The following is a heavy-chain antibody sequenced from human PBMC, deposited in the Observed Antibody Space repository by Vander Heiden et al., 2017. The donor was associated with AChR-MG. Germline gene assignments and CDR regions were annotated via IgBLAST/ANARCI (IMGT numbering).Heavy chain of an antibody. Sequence: QVQLVQSGAEVKKPGASVKVSGKASGYTFTGYYMHWVRQAPGQGLEWMGWINPNSGGTNYAQKFQGWVTMTRDTSISTAYMELSRLRSDDTAVYYCARGGRITIFGVGKPPLDHWGQGTLVTVSS. D-gene: IGHD3-3*01. J-gene: IGHJ4*02. V-gene: IGHV1-2*04. CDR2: INPNSGGT. CDR3: ARGGRITIFGVGKPPLDH. CDR1: GYTFTGYY.